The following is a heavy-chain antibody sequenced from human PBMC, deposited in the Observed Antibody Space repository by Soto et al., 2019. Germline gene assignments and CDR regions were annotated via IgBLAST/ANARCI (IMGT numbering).Heavy chain of an antibody. Sequence: QVQLQESGPGLVKPSETLSLTCTVSGGSISSYYWSWIRQPPGKGLEWIGYIYYSGSTNYNPSLNSLVTVSVNTPKSGFSLKLTSVTAADTAVYSCGRPGPDTAMGTDALDIWGEGTMVTVSS. J-gene: IGHJ3*02. CDR1: GGSISSYY. V-gene: IGHV4-59*01. D-gene: IGHD5-18*01. CDR3: GRPGPDTAMGTDALDI. CDR2: IYYSGST.